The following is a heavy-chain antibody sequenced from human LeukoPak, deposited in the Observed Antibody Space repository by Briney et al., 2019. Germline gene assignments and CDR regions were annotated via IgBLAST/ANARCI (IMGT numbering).Heavy chain of an antibody. J-gene: IGHJ3*02. D-gene: IGHD3-22*01. V-gene: IGHV1-18*01. CDR1: GYTFTSYG. CDR2: ISAYNGNT. Sequence: ASVKVSCKASGYTFTSYGISRVRQAPGQGLEWMGWISAYNGNTNYAQKLQGRVTMTTDTSTSTAYMELRSLRSDDTAVYYCAVFYYYDSSGYAFDIWGQGTMVTVSS. CDR3: AVFYYYDSSGYAFDI.